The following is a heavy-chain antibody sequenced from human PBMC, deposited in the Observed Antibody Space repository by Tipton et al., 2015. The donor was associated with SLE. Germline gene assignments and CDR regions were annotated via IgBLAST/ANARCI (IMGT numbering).Heavy chain of an antibody. Sequence: RSLRLSCAASGFTFRNYVMHWVRQSPGKGLEWVAIIWYDGSNKYYGDSVKGRFTISRDNSKNTVYLQMNSVRVEDTAIYYCARRNSTSGAFDIWGQGTLVTVSS. CDR3: ARRNSTSGAFDI. V-gene: IGHV3-33*01. J-gene: IGHJ3*02. D-gene: IGHD5/OR15-5a*01. CDR1: GFTFRNYV. CDR2: IWYDGSNK.